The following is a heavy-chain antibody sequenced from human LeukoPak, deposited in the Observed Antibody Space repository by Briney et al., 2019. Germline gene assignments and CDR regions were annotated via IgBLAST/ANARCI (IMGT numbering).Heavy chain of an antibody. CDR1: GFTFSSYE. Sequence: PGGSLRLSCAASGFTFSSYEMNWVRQAPGKGLEWVSYISSSGTIIYYADSVKGRFTISRDNSKNTLYLQMNSLRAEDTAVYYCASSVVVAAPDYYYYYGMDVWGQGTTVTVSS. D-gene: IGHD2-15*01. CDR3: ASSVVVAAPDYYYYYGMDV. V-gene: IGHV3-48*03. CDR2: ISSSGTII. J-gene: IGHJ6*02.